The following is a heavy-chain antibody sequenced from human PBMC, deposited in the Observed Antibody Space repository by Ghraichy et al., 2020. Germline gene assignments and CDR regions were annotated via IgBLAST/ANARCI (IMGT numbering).Heavy chain of an antibody. D-gene: IGHD6-19*01. CDR3: AHRRWLVRRTSKYYFDY. J-gene: IGHJ4*02. CDR1: GFSLSTSGVG. CDR2: IYWNDDK. Sequence: SGPTLVKPTQTLTLTCTFSGFSLSTSGVGVGWIRQPPGKALEWLALIYWNDDKRYSPSLKSRLTITKDTSKNQVVLTMTNMDPVDTATYYCAHRRWLVRRTSKYYFDYWGQGTLVTVSS. V-gene: IGHV2-5*01.